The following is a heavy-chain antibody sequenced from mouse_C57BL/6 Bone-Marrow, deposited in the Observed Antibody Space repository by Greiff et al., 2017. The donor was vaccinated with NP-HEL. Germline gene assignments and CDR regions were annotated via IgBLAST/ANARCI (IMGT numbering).Heavy chain of an antibody. D-gene: IGHD4-1*01. Sequence: LVESGAELVRPGTSVKVSCKASGYAFTNYLIEWVKQRPGQGLEWIGVINPGSGGTNYNEKFKGKATLTADKSSSTAYMQLSSLTSEDSAVYFCARREDWDGAYWGQGTLVTVSA. V-gene: IGHV1-54*01. J-gene: IGHJ3*01. CDR3: ARREDWDGAY. CDR2: INPGSGGT. CDR1: GYAFTNYL.